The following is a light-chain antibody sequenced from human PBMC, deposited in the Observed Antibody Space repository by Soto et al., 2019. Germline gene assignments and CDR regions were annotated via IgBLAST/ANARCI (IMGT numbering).Light chain of an antibody. CDR3: HKYNSAPRT. CDR1: QGISNY. CDR2: AAS. Sequence: DIQMTQSPSSLSAYVGDRVTITCRASQGISNYLACYQQKPGKVPKLLIYAASTLHSWVPSRFSGSGSGTACTLTISRLKPEDGATYYCHKYNSAPRTFGGGTKVELK. J-gene: IGKJ4*01. V-gene: IGKV1-27*01.